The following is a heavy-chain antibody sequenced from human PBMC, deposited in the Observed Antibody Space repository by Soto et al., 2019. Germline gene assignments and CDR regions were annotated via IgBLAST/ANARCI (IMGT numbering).Heavy chain of an antibody. CDR2: IYSGGST. Sequence: PGGSLRLSCAASGFTFSSYGMHWVRQAPGKGLEWVSVIYSGGSTYYADSVKGRFTISRDNSKNTLYLQMNSLRAEDTAVYYCARDPLFDDSSGYDAFDIWGQGTMVTVSS. J-gene: IGHJ3*02. CDR1: GFTFSSYG. D-gene: IGHD3-22*01. CDR3: ARDPLFDDSSGYDAFDI. V-gene: IGHV3-66*01.